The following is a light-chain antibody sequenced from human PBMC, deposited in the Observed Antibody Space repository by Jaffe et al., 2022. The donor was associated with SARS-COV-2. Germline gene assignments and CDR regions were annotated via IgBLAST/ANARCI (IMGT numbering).Light chain of an antibody. J-gene: IGKJ2*02. CDR2: AAS. CDR3: QQSYSTPGT. V-gene: IGKV1-39*01. Sequence: DIQMTQSPSSLSASIGDRVTITCRASQSIAGYLNWYQQKPGKAPKLLIYAASILQSGVPSRFSGSGSGTDFTLTISSLQPEDFATYYCQQSYSTPGTFGQGTKLEIK. CDR1: QSIAGY.